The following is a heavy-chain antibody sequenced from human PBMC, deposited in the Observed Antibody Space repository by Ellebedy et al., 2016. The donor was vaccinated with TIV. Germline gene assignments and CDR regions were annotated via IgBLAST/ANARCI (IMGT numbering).Heavy chain of an antibody. D-gene: IGHD6-19*01. Sequence: GESLKISXADSGLTFSSYAMHWVRQAPGKGLEWVAVISYHGINKDYADSVKGRFTISRDNSKNTLYLQMNSLRTEDTAVYYCARGSSGWWGDYFDYWGQGTLVTVSS. V-gene: IGHV3-30*01. CDR1: GLTFSSYA. J-gene: IGHJ4*02. CDR2: ISYHGINK. CDR3: ARGSSGWWGDYFDY.